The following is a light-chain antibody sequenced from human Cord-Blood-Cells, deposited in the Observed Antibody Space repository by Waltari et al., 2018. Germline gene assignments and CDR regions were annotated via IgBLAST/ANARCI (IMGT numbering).Light chain of an antibody. Sequence: AIRMTQSPSSFSASTGDRVTITCRPSQGISSYLAWYQQKAGKAPKLLIYAASTLQSGVPSRFSGSGSGTDFTLTISCLQSEDFATYYCQQYYSYPPWTFGQGTKVEIK. V-gene: IGKV1-8*01. CDR3: QQYYSYPPWT. J-gene: IGKJ1*01. CDR1: QGISSY. CDR2: AAS.